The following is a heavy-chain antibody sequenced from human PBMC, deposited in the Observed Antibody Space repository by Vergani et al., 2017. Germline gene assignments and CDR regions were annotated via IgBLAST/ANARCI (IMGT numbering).Heavy chain of an antibody. J-gene: IGHJ5*02. D-gene: IGHD6-13*01. Sequence: EVQLVESGGGLVQPGGSLRLSCAASGFTVSSNYMSWVRQAPGKGLEWVSVIYSDGSTYYADSVKGRFTISRDNSKNTLYLQMNSLRAEDTAVYYCARAPPRDSSSWYLYNWFDPWGQGTLVTVSS. V-gene: IGHV3-66*02. CDR3: ARAPPRDSSSWYLYNWFDP. CDR1: GFTVSSNY. CDR2: IYSDGST.